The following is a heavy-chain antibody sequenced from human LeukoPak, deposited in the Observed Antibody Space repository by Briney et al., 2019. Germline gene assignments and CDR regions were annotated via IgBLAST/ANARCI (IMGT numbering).Heavy chain of an antibody. D-gene: IGHD3-22*01. Sequence: ASVKVSCKASGYSFSSYTITWVRQAPGQGLEWMGMINPSGGRTSYAQKFQGRVTMTRDTSTSTVYMEMSSLRSEDTAVYYCARESDYYDSRRRFDYWGQGTLVTVSS. CDR3: ARESDYYDSRRRFDY. CDR1: GYSFSSYT. CDR2: INPSGGRT. V-gene: IGHV1-46*01. J-gene: IGHJ4*02.